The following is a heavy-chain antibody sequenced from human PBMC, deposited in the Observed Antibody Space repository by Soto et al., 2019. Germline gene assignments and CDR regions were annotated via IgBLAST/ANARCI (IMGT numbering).Heavy chain of an antibody. D-gene: IGHD3-10*01. CDR2: ISYDGSNK. Sequence: QVQLVESGGGVVQPGRSLRLSCAASGFTFGSYGLHWVRQAPGKGLEWGAVISYDGSNKYYADSVKGRFTISRDNSKNTLYLQMNSLRAEDTAVYYCAKDMVLGVIMYAFDIWGQGTIVTGSS. V-gene: IGHV3-30*18. CDR3: AKDMVLGVIMYAFDI. CDR1: GFTFGSYG. J-gene: IGHJ3*02.